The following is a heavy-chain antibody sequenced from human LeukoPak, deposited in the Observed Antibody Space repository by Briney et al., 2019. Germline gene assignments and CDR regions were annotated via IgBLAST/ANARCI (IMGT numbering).Heavy chain of an antibody. CDR2: INSDGSST. Sequence: PGGSLRLSCAASGFTFSNYWMHWVRQAPGKGLVWVSRINSDGSSTVYADSVKGRFTISRDNAKNTLYLQMNSQRAEDTAVYFCARDDRISMVRGILQYHYDYFYM. D-gene: IGHD3-10*01. CDR3: ARDDRISMVRGILQYHYDYFYM. J-gene: IGHJ6*03. CDR1: GFTFSNYW. V-gene: IGHV3-74*01.